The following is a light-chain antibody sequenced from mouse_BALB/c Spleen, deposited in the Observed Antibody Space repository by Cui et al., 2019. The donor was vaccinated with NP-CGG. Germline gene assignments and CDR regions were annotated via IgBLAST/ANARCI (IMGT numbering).Light chain of an antibody. J-gene: IGLJ1*01. V-gene: IGLV1*01. Sequence: QAVVTQEPASTTSPGETATLTCRSSTGTVTTSNYANWVQEKPDHLFTGLIGGTNNRAPGVPARFSGSLIGDKAALTITGAQTEDEAIYFCALWYSNHWVFGGGTKLTVL. CDR1: TGTVTTSNY. CDR3: ALWYSNHWV. CDR2: GTN.